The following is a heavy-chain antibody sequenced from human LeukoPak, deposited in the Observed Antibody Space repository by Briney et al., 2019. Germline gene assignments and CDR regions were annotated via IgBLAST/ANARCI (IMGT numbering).Heavy chain of an antibody. CDR2: IYSGGST. V-gene: IGHV3-66*01. Sequence: QPGGSRRLSCAASGFTVSSNYMSWVRQAPGKGLEWVSVIYSGGSTFYADSVKGRFTISRDNSKNTLYLQMNSLRAEDTAVYYCASDSYSPEYFQHWGQGTLVTVSS. D-gene: IGHD2-15*01. J-gene: IGHJ1*01. CDR3: ASDSYSPEYFQH. CDR1: GFTVSSNY.